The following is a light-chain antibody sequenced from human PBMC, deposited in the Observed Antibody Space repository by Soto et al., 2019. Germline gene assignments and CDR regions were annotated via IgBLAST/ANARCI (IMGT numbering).Light chain of an antibody. CDR1: EIGTKT. CDR2: RDT. Sequence: SYELTQPLSVSVAPGQTAGITCGGYEIGTKTVHWYQQKPGQAPVLVISRDTSRPSGIPERCSGSNSGHTDTLTISRAQVEDEADYFCQVWDTHIVVFGGGTKLTVL. CDR3: QVWDTHIVV. V-gene: IGLV3-9*01. J-gene: IGLJ3*02.